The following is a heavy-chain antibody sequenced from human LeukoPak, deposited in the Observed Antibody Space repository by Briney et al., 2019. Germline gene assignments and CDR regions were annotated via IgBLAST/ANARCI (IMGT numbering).Heavy chain of an antibody. CDR3: ARGGYSGSYSNWFDP. CDR1: GYTFTSYY. D-gene: IGHD1-26*01. J-gene: IGHJ5*02. Sequence: ASVKVPCKASGYTFTSYYMHWVRQAPGQGLEWMGIINPSGGSTSYAQKFQGRVTMTRDMSTSTVYMELSSLRSEDTAVYYCARGGYSGSYSNWFDPWGQGTLVTVSS. CDR2: INPSGGST. V-gene: IGHV1-46*01.